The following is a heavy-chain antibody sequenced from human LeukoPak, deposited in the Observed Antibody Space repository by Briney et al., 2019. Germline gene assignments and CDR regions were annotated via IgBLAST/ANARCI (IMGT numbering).Heavy chain of an antibody. J-gene: IGHJ4*02. CDR3: ARGTTYYYDSSGYYYFDY. V-gene: IGHV3-7*01. Sequence: GGSLRLSCAASGFTFSSYWMSWVRQAPGKGLEWVANIKQDGSEKYYVDSVKGRFTISRDNAKNTLYLQMNSLRAEDTAVYYCARGTTYYYDSSGYYYFDYWGQGTLVTVSS. CDR1: GFTFSSYW. D-gene: IGHD3-22*01. CDR2: IKQDGSEK.